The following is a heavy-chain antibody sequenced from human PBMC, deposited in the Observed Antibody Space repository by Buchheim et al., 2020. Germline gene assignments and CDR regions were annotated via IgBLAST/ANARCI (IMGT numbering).Heavy chain of an antibody. CDR2: VYYTGSV. Sequence: QVHLQESGPGLVKPSETLSLTCSVSGGSMIPYYWSWIRQSPGKGLEYIGYVYYTGSVTYNSSLKSRVTISVDKSKNQITLSLTSVTAADTAVYFCARHAGSFGYTYYFDFWGQGS. J-gene: IGHJ4*02. CDR3: ARHAGSFGYTYYFDF. V-gene: IGHV4-59*08. CDR1: GGSMIPYY. D-gene: IGHD3-16*01.